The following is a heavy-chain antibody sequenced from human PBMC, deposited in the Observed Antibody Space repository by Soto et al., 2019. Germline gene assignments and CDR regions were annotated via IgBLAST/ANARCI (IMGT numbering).Heavy chain of an antibody. J-gene: IGHJ4*02. CDR2: IYYSGST. V-gene: IGHV4-39*01. Sequence: SATLSLTCSVSGGSISSSSYYWGWVRQPPGKGLEWIGSIYYSGSTYYNPSLKSRLTISVDTSKNQFSLKLSSVTAADTAVYFCARTDYFGSGINDYCGQGILVSVSS. CDR3: ARTDYFGSGINDY. D-gene: IGHD3-10*01. CDR1: GGSISSSSYY.